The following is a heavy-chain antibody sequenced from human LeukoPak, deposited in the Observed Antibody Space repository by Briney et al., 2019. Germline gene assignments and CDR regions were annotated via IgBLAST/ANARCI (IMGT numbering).Heavy chain of an antibody. CDR2: ISVYNSNT. D-gene: IGHD2-15*01. V-gene: IGHV1-18*01. Sequence: ASVKVSCKTSGYSFNSYGISWARQAPGQGLEWMGWISVYNSNTNYAQKLQGRVTMTTDTSTSTAYMELRSLRSDDTAVYYCARSCNSGSCYRGFDYWGQGTLVTVSS. CDR3: ARSCNSGSCYRGFDY. J-gene: IGHJ4*02. CDR1: GYSFNSYG.